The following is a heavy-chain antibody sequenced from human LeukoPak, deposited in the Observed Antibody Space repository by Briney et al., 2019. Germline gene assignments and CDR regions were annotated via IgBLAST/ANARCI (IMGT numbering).Heavy chain of an antibody. CDR1: GGSISSGGYY. D-gene: IGHD1-26*01. CDR3: ARSVGTGGFDY. Sequence: SETLSLTCTVSGGSISSGGYYWSWIRQHPGKGLEWIGYIYHSGSTYYNPSLKSRVTISVDTSKNQFSLKLSSVTAADTAVYYCARSVGTGGFDYWGQGTLVTVSS. J-gene: IGHJ4*02. V-gene: IGHV4-31*03. CDR2: IYHSGST.